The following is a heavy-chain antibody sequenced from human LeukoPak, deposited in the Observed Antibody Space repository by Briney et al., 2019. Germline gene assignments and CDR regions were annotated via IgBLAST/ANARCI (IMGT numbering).Heavy chain of an antibody. CDR2: ITITGAAT. CDR3: VPADKQ. V-gene: IGHV3-23*01. Sequence: GGSLRLSCAASGFTFDTYAMNWVRQAPGKGLEWVSSITITGAATYYADSVKGRFTISRDNAKSTLYLQMNSLRAEDTAIYYCVPADKQWGQGTLVTVSS. CDR1: GFTFDTYA. D-gene: IGHD6-13*01. J-gene: IGHJ4*02.